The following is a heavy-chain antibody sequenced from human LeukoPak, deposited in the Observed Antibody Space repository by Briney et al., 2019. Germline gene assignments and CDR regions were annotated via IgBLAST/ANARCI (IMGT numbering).Heavy chain of an antibody. CDR2: INSDGSST. J-gene: IGHJ4*02. D-gene: IGHD1-26*01. CDR3: ARGVGSYYFDY. Sequence: GGSLRLSCAASGFTFISYWMHWVRQAPGKGVVWVSRINSDGSSTSYADSVKGRFTISRDNAKNTLYLQMNSLRAEDTAVYYCARGVGSYYFDYWGQGTLVTVSS. CDR1: GFTFISYW. V-gene: IGHV3-74*01.